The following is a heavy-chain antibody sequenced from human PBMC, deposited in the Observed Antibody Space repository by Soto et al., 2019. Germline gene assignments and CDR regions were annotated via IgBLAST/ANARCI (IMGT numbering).Heavy chain of an antibody. CDR1: GYTFTSYG. D-gene: IGHD3-10*01. J-gene: IGHJ3*02. V-gene: IGHV1-18*01. CDR3: ARIRITMVRGVISRKGAFDI. Sequence: VSLKVSCKSPGYTFTSYGISWVRHAPGKGLEWMGWISAYNGNTNYAQKLQGRVTMTTDTSTSTAYMELRSLRSDDTAVYYCARIRITMVRGVISRKGAFDIWGQGTMVTVSS. CDR2: ISAYNGNT.